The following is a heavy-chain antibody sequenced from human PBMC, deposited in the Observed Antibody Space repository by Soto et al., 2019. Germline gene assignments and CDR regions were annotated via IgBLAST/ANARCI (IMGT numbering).Heavy chain of an antibody. D-gene: IGHD3-16*01. CDR2: ITNDGTDT. Sequence: EVQLVDSGGGLVQPGGSLRLSCAASGYVFSSYWMHWVRQVPGKGPVWVSRITNDGTDTSYADFVNGRFTISRDNAKSTLYLQMNSLSVEDTAVYYCARGLKGARYFDLWGRGTLVTVSS. CDR1: GYVFSSYW. V-gene: IGHV3-74*01. CDR3: ARGLKGARYFDL. J-gene: IGHJ2*01.